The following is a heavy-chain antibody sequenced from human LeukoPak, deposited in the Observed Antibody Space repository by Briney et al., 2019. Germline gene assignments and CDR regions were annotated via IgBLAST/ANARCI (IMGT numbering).Heavy chain of an antibody. D-gene: IGHD6-13*01. CDR1: GFTFSSYG. J-gene: IGHJ4*02. Sequence: GRSLRLSCAASGFTFSSYGMHWVRQAPGKGLEGGAVISYDGSNKYYADSVKSRFTISRDNTNNTLYLQMNSRRADDTTVFHFAKDRAAGYFDYWGQGTLVTVSS. CDR2: ISYDGSNK. V-gene: IGHV3-30*18. CDR3: AKDRAAGYFDY.